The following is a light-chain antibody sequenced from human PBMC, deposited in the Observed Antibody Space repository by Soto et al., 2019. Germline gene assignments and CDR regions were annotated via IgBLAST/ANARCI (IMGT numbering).Light chain of an antibody. CDR1: QSITSNF. CDR3: HHFAASPT. J-gene: IGKJ4*01. Sequence: IVLTQSPVTLSLSPGERATLSCGASQSITSNFVAWYQKKPGLAPRLLIFDASTRAIGIPDRFSGSGSGTDFTLTSRGPEPEDSAVYYCHHFAASPTFGGGNKVEIK. V-gene: IGKV3D-20*01. CDR2: DAS.